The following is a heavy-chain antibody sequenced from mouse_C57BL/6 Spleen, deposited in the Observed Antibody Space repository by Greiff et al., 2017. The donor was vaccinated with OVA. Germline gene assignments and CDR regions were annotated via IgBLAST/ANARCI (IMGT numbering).Heavy chain of an antibody. CDR2: IDPSDSYT. D-gene: IGHD1-1*01. CDR3: ARRITTDWYFDV. Sequence: QVQLQQPGAELVMPGASVKLSCKASGYTFTSYWMHWVKQRPGQGLEWIGEIDPSDSYTNYNQKFKGKSTLTVDKSSSTAYMQLSSLISEDSAVYYCARRITTDWYFDVWGTGTTVTVSS. J-gene: IGHJ1*03. CDR1: GYTFTSYW. V-gene: IGHV1-69*01.